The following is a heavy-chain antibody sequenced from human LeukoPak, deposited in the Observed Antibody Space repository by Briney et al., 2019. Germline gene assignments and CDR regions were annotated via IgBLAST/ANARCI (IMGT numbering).Heavy chain of an antibody. Sequence: PSETLSLTCTVSGGSISSGGYYWSWIRQHPGKGLEWLGYIYYSGSTYYNPSLKSRVTISGDTSKNQFSRKLSSVTAADTAVYYCARGSGNTAMDSWGQGTLVTVSS. CDR2: IYYSGST. CDR1: GGSISSGGYY. J-gene: IGHJ4*02. CDR3: ARGSGNTAMDS. D-gene: IGHD5-18*01. V-gene: IGHV4-31*03.